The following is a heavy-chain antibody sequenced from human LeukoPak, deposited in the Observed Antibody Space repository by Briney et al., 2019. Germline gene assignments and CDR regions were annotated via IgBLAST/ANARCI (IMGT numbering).Heavy chain of an antibody. CDR1: GGSFSGYY. V-gene: IGHV4-34*01. CDR3: ARSRYYFDY. Sequence: SETLSLTCAVYGGSFSGYYWSWIRQPPGKGLEWMGEINHSGSTNYNPSLKSRVTISVDTSKNQFSLKLSSVTAADTAVYYCARSRYYFDYWGQGTLVTVSS. CDR2: INHSGST. J-gene: IGHJ4*02.